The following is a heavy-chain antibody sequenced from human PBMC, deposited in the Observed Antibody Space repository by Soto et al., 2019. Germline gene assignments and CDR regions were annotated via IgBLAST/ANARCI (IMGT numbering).Heavy chain of an antibody. CDR1: GFTFSSYA. CDR3: AKEGFNWNYVRFFDY. CDR2: ISGSGGSK. D-gene: IGHD1-7*01. J-gene: IGHJ4*02. Sequence: EVQLLESGGGLVQRGGSLRLSCAASGFTFSSYAMTWVRQAPGKGLEWVSGISGSGGSKYYADSVKGHFTISRDNSKNMVYLQMNSLRAEDTAVYYRAKEGFNWNYVRFFDYWGQGTLVTVAS. V-gene: IGHV3-23*01.